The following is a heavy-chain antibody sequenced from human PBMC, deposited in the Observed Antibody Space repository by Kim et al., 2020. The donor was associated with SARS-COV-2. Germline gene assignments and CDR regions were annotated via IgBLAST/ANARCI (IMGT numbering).Heavy chain of an antibody. D-gene: IGHD6-13*01. Sequence: GGSLRLSCAASGFTFSSYAMSWVRQAPGKGLEWVSAISGSGGSTYYADSVKGRFTISRDNSKNTLYLQMNSLRAEDTAVYYCALSGRWSSSNGVGEKYFQHWGQGTLVTVSS. J-gene: IGHJ1*01. CDR1: GFTFSSYA. CDR2: ISGSGGST. V-gene: IGHV3-23*01. CDR3: ALSGRWSSSNGVGEKYFQH.